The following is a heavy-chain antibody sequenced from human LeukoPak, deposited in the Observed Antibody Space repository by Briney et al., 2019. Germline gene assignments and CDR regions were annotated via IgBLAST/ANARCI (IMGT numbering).Heavy chain of an antibody. J-gene: IGHJ4*02. CDR2: IYYSGST. V-gene: IGHV4-59*12. Sequence: SETLSLTCTVSGGSTSSYYWSWIRQPPGKGLEWIGYIYYSGSTNYNPSLKSRVTMSVDTSKNQFSLNLTSVTAADTAVYYCARLPGIWGQGSLVTVSS. CDR1: GGSTSSYY. CDR3: ARLPGI. D-gene: IGHD3-10*01.